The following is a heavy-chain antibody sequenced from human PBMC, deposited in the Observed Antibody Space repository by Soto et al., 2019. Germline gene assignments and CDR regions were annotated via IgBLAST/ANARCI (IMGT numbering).Heavy chain of an antibody. CDR2: ISYDGSNK. CDR1: RVRVKISV. CDR3: ATEFLWYAEGPDAVDY. V-gene: IGHV3-30*03. D-gene: IGHD3-10*01. Sequence: AASRVRVKISVIAGSRKEQGKGLEWVAVISYDGSNKYYADSVKGRFTISRDNSKNTLYLQMNSLRAEDTAVYYCATEFLWYAEGPDAVDYLGQGTLVTV. J-gene: IGHJ4*02.